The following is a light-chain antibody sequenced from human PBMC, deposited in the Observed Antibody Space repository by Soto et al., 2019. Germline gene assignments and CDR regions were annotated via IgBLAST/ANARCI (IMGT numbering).Light chain of an antibody. CDR1: QTVVYSTSSQSY. CDR2: WAS. CDR3: QQYYDTPYA. V-gene: IGKV4-1*01. Sequence: DIVMTQSPDSLAVSLGERATINCKSSQTVVYSTSSQSYLAWYQQKPGQPPKLLIYWASTRESGVPDRFSGSGSGTDFTLTISTLQAEDVAIYYCQQYYDTPYAFGPGTKLVIK. J-gene: IGKJ2*01.